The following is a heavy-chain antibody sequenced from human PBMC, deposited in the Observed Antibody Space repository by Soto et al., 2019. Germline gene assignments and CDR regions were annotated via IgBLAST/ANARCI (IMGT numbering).Heavy chain of an antibody. V-gene: IGHV4-4*02. CDR2: ISQSGTT. D-gene: IGHD2-15*01. CDR3: AKKVPAALRLYYFFGLDV. J-gene: IGHJ6*02. CDR1: GASISGDNR. Sequence: SETLSLTCAVSGASISGDNRWTWVRKPPGEGLEWIGEISQSGTTKYNPSLASRVTLSVDKSKNQFSLRLTSMSAADTAVYYCAKKVPAALRLYYFFGLDVWGQGTTVTVSS.